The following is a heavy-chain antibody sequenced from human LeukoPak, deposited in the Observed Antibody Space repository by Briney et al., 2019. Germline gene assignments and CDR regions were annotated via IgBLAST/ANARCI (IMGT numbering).Heavy chain of an antibody. Sequence: ASVKVSCKASGYTLTDSYMHWVRQAPGPGLEWLGWINPNSGGTNYAQKFQGRVSMTRDTAISTDYMELSNLNSDDTAVYYCVSRGGISSGRPYWGQGTLVTVSS. CDR3: VSRGGISSGRPY. CDR1: GYTLTDSY. J-gene: IGHJ4*02. D-gene: IGHD6-6*01. CDR2: INPNSGGT. V-gene: IGHV1-2*02.